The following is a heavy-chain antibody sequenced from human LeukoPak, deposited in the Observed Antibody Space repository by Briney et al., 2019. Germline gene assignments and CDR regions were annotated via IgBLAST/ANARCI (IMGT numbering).Heavy chain of an antibody. CDR3: ARKRGGAAAGLNWLDP. J-gene: IGHJ5*02. D-gene: IGHD6-13*01. CDR1: GYTFTGYY. Sequence: ASVKVSCKASGYTFTGYYMHWVRQAPGQGLEWMGWINPNSGGTNYAQKFQGRVTMTRDTSISTAYMELSRLRSDDTAVYYCARKRGGAAAGLNWLDPWGQGTLVTVSS. CDR2: INPNSGGT. V-gene: IGHV1-2*02.